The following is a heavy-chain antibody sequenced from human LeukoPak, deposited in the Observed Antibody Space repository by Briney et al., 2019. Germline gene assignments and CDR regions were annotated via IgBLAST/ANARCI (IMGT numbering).Heavy chain of an antibody. J-gene: IGHJ4*02. V-gene: IGHV4-34*01. CDR1: GGSFSGYY. D-gene: IGHD5-18*01. Sequence: SETLSLTCAVYGGSFSGYYWSWIRQPPGKGLEWIGEINHSGSTNYNPSLKSRVTISVDTSKNQFSLKLSSVTAADTAVYYCAREDTAMVTFDYWGQGTLATVSS. CDR3: AREDTAMVTFDY. CDR2: INHSGST.